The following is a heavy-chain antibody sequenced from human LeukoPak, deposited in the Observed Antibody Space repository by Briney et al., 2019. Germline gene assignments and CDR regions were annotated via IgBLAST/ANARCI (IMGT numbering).Heavy chain of an antibody. CDR1: GYTFTSYA. Sequence: ASVKVSCKASGYTFTSYAMNWVRQAPGQGLEWMGWINTNTGNPTYAQGFTGRFVFSLDTSVSTAYLQISSLKAEDTAVYYCARVDGHDFWSGYHLPYYYYYYMDVWGKGTTVTVSS. CDR3: ARVDGHDFWSGYHLPYYYYYYMDV. CDR2: INTNTGNP. V-gene: IGHV7-4-1*02. D-gene: IGHD3-3*01. J-gene: IGHJ6*03.